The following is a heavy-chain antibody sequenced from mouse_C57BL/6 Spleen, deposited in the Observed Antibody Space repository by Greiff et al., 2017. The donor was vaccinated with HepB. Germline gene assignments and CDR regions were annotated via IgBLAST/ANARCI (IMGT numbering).Heavy chain of an antibody. CDR2: IYPRSGNT. Sequence: QVQLKESGAELARPGASVKLSCKASGYTFTSYGISWVKQRTGQGLEWIGEIYPRSGNTYYNEKFKCKATLTADKSSSTAYMELRSLTSEDSAVYFCASYWDGLCFAYWGQGTLVTVSA. CDR3: ASYWDGLCFAY. CDR1: GYTFTSYG. V-gene: IGHV1-81*01. D-gene: IGHD4-1*01. J-gene: IGHJ3*01.